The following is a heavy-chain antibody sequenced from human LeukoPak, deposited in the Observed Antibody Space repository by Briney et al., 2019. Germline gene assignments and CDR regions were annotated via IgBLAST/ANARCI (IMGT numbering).Heavy chain of an antibody. V-gene: IGHV4-34*01. CDR1: GGSFSGYY. J-gene: IGHJ6*03. CDR3: ARGRYDIYGVAGRRGYYYYMDV. CDR2: INHSGST. D-gene: IGHD3-9*01. Sequence: PSETLSLTCAVYGGSFSGYYWSWIRQPPGKGLEWIGEINHSGSTNYNPPLTRRATISVDTSKNQFYLKLSSVAAADRAVYYCARGRYDIYGVAGRRGYYYYMDVWGKGTTVTVSS.